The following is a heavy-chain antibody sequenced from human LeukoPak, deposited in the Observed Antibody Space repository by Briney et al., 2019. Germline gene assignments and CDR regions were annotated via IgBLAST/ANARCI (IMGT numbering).Heavy chain of an antibody. D-gene: IGHD2-15*01. CDR3: AGIGYCSGGSCYPGDNWFDP. V-gene: IGHV4-31*03. Sequence: SETLSLTCTVSGGSISSGGYYWSWIRQHPGKGLEWIGYIYYSGSTYYNPSLKSRVTISVDTSKNQFSLKLSSVTAADTAVYYCAGIGYCSGGSCYPGDNWFDPWGQGTLVTVSS. CDR1: GGSISSGGYY. J-gene: IGHJ5*02. CDR2: IYYSGST.